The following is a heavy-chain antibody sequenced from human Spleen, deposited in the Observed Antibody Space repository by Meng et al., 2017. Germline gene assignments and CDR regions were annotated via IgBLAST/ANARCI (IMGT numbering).Heavy chain of an antibody. V-gene: IGHV3-7*01. CDR3: ARDALGYCSSTNCYLFDY. CDR1: GFTFSIRW. J-gene: IGHJ4*02. D-gene: IGHD2-2*01. Sequence: GGSLRLSCAASGFTFSIRWMTWVRQAPGKGLEWVASIKQDGSEKHYVDSVKGRFTISRDNAKNSLYLQMNSLRAEDTAVYYCARDALGYCSSTNCYLFDYWGQGNLVTVAS. CDR2: IKQDGSEK.